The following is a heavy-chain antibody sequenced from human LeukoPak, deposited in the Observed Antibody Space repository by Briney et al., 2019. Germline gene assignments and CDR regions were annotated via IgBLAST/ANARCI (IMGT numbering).Heavy chain of an antibody. CDR3: ARAYYDLLTGSRAFDI. D-gene: IGHD3-9*01. V-gene: IGHV4-30-2*01. J-gene: IGHJ3*02. CDR1: GGSINSGGYS. CDR2: IYHSGNT. Sequence: SETLSLTCAVSGGSINSGGYSWSWIRQPPGKGLEWIGNIYHSGNTYYNASLKSRVTISVDRSKNQVSLKLSSVTAADTAVYYRARAYYDLLTGSRAFDIWGQGTMVTVSS.